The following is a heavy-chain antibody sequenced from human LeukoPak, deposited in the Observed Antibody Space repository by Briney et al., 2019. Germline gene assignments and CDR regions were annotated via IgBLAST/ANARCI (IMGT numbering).Heavy chain of an antibody. J-gene: IGHJ3*02. CDR1: GGTFSSYA. V-gene: IGHV1-69*05. Sequence: GASVKVSCKASGGTFSSYAISWVRQAPGQGLAWMGGIIPIFGTANYAQKFQGRVTITTDESTSTAYMELSSLRSQDTAVYYCARADGTTGGAFDIWGQGTMVTVSS. CDR3: ARADGTTGGAFDI. D-gene: IGHD1-1*01. CDR2: IIPIFGTA.